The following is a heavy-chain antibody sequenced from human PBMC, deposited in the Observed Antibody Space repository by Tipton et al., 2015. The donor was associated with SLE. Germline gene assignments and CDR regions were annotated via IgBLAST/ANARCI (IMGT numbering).Heavy chain of an antibody. CDR1: GFTFSSYS. V-gene: IGHV4-34*01. CDR2: INHSGST. CDR3: ARFKGGLTAHT. D-gene: IGHD3-16*01. J-gene: IGHJ3*01. Sequence: TLRLSCAASGFTFSSYSMNWVRQAPGKGLEWIGEINHSGSTNYNPSLKSRVTISVDTSKNQFSLKLSSVTAADTAVYYCARFKGGLTAHTWGQGTMVTVSS.